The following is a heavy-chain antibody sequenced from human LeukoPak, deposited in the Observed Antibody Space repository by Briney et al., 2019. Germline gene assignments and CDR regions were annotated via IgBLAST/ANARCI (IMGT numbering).Heavy chain of an antibody. V-gene: IGHV3-23*01. Sequence: GGSLRLSCAASGFTFSSYAMSWVRQAPGKGLEWVSAISGSGGSTDYADSVKGRFTISRDNSKNTLYLQMNSLRAEDTAVYYCARRTGYSYGYHLDYWGQGTLVTVSS. CDR2: ISGSGGST. D-gene: IGHD5-18*01. CDR1: GFTFSSYA. CDR3: ARRTGYSYGYHLDY. J-gene: IGHJ4*02.